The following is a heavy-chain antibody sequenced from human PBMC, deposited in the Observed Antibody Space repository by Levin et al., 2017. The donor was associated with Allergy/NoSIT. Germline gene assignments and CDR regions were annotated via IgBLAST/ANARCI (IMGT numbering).Heavy chain of an antibody. CDR1: GFTFSSYS. D-gene: IGHD2-2*01. V-gene: IGHV3-21*01. CDR2: ISSSSSYI. CDR3: ARASQYCSSTSCYGPFDY. Sequence: GGSLRLSCAASGFTFSSYSMNWVRQAPGKGLEWVSSISSSSSYIYYADSVKGRFTISRDNAKNSLYLQMNSLRAEDTAVYYCARASQYCSSTSCYGPFDYWGQGTLVTVSS. J-gene: IGHJ4*02.